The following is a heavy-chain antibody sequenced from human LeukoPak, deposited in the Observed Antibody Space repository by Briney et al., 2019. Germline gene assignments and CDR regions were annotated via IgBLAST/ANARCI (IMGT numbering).Heavy chain of an antibody. CDR1: GGSISSSSYY. D-gene: IGHD2-8*01. Sequence: PSETLSLTCTVSGGSISSSSYYWGWIRQPPGKGLEWIGSIYYNGSTNYNPSLKSRVTISVDTSKNQFSLKLSSVTAADTAVYYCASLTRVYAIGFVPWGQGTLVTVSS. CDR3: ASLTRVYAIGFVP. V-gene: IGHV4-39*01. J-gene: IGHJ5*02. CDR2: IYYNGST.